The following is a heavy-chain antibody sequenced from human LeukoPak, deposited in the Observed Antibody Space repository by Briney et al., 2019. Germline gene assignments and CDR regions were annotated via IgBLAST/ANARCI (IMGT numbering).Heavy chain of an antibody. J-gene: IGHJ5*02. CDR3: ARRVNTMVRGVIFNWFDP. CDR1: GYSFTSYW. Sequence: GESLRISCKGSGYSFTSYWISWVRQMPGKGLEWMGRIDPSDSYTNYSPSFQGHVTISADKSISTAYLQWSSLKASGTAMYYCARRVNTMVRGVIFNWFDPWGQGTLVTVSS. D-gene: IGHD3-10*01. V-gene: IGHV5-10-1*01. CDR2: IDPSDSYT.